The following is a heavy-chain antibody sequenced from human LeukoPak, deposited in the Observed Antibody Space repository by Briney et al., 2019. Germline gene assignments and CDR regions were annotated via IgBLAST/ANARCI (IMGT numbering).Heavy chain of an antibody. CDR2: INSDRSST. CDR3: ARGCWGYYDSSGLRACAFDI. D-gene: IGHD3-22*01. V-gene: IGHV3-74*01. J-gene: IGHJ3*02. Sequence: GGSLRLSCAASGFPLCSYWVHGVREAPGEALVWVARINSDRSSTSYADSVKGRFTISRDNAKNTLYLQMNSLRAEDTAVYYCARGCWGYYDSSGLRACAFDIWGQGTMVTVSS. CDR1: GFPLCSYW.